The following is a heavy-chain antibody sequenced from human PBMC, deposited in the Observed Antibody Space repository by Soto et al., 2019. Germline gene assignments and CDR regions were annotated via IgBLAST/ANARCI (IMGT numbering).Heavy chain of an antibody. Sequence: PGGSLRLSCTTSGLTFGGYAMSWVRQAPGKGLEWVGFIRRNAYGGTTDYAASVKGRFTISRDDSKSIAYLQMNSLRTEDTALYYCTRASSLDFDFWGQGTLVTVSS. J-gene: IGHJ4*02. CDR3: TRASSLDFDF. CDR1: GLTFGGYA. CDR2: IRRNAYGGTT. D-gene: IGHD3-16*01. V-gene: IGHV3-49*04.